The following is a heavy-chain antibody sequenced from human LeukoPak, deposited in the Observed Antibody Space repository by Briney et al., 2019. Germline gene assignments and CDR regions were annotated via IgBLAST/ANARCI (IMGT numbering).Heavy chain of an antibody. V-gene: IGHV4-61*02. CDR3: AKWERLNRVFF. J-gene: IGHJ1*01. Sequence: SQTLSLTCTVSGDSISSGSFYWPWIRQPAGKGLEWIGRIYTGGNTNYIPSLQSRVAISMDTSKNQFSLKLSSVTAADTAVYYCAKWERLNRVFFWGQGTLVAVSS. CDR2: IYTGGNT. CDR1: GDSISSGSFY. D-gene: IGHD1-26*01.